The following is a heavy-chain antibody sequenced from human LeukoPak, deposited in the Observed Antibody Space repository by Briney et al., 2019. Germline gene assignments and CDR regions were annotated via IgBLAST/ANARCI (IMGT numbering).Heavy chain of an antibody. V-gene: IGHV4-59*01. Sequence: SETLSLTCTVSGVSITNSYWSWIRRPPGKGLEWIGYISYSGRTYYNPSLKSRLTISLDTSKNQFSLKLTSVTAADTALYYCARGNGNGWYDYWGQGTLVTVSS. J-gene: IGHJ4*02. CDR3: ARGNGNGWYDY. CDR2: ISYSGRT. CDR1: GVSITNSY. D-gene: IGHD6-19*01.